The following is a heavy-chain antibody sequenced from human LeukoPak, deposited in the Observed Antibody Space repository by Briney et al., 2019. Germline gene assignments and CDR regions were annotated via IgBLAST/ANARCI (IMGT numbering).Heavy chain of an antibody. CDR3: ARERRQWQPFDI. J-gene: IGHJ3*02. Sequence: GGSLRLSCAASGFTFSDYIINWVRQAPGKGLEWISYISSSGGTIYYADSVKGRFTISRDNTDNSLFLQMSSLRAGDTAVYYCARERRQWQPFDIWGQGTMVTVSS. CDR2: ISSSGGTI. D-gene: IGHD6-19*01. V-gene: IGHV3-48*04. CDR1: GFTFSDYI.